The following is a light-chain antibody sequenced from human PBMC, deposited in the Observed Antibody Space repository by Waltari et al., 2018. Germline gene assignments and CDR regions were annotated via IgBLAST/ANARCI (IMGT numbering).Light chain of an antibody. J-gene: IGKJ2*03. CDR1: QSISTY. CDR2: GAY. V-gene: IGKV1-39*01. CDR3: QQSYGIPRS. Sequence: DIQMTQSQSTLSAFVGDRVTITCRASQSISTYVNWYQQKPGKAPKLLIYGAYSLQSGVPSRFSGSGSGTDFTLTISSLQPEDVATYYCQQSYGIPRSFGQGTKLEIK.